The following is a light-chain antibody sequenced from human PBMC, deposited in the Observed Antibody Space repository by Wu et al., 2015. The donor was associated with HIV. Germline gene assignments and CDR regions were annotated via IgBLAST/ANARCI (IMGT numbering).Light chain of an antibody. V-gene: IGKV3-11*01. CDR3: QQRSNWLS. Sequence: DIVLTQSPATLSLSPGERATLSCRAGRSVGTLLVWYQQKPGQAPRLLIHDASNRATGIPARFSGSGSGTDFTLTINSLEPEDSAMYFCQQRSNWLSFGGGTKVEI. J-gene: IGKJ4*01. CDR2: DAS. CDR1: RSVGTL.